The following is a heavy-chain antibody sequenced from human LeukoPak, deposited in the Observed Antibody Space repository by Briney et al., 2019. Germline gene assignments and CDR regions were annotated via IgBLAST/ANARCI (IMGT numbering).Heavy chain of an antibody. CDR1: GFTFSSYA. Sequence: GRSLRLSCAASGFTFSSYAMHWVRQAPGKGLEWVAVISYDGSNKYYADSVKGRFTISRDNSKNTLYLQMNSLRAEDTAVYYCAKDGGESSGYTFDYWGQGTLVTVSS. J-gene: IGHJ4*02. V-gene: IGHV3-30*04. CDR2: ISYDGSNK. CDR3: AKDGGESSGYTFDY. D-gene: IGHD3-22*01.